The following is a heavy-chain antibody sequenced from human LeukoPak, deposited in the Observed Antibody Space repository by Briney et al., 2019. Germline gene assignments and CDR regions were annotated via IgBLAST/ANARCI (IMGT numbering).Heavy chain of an antibody. V-gene: IGHV3-21*01. D-gene: IGHD4-23*01. CDR1: GFTFSSYS. CDR2: ISSSSSYI. J-gene: IGHJ4*02. CDR3: ARASGPNYGGNRFALDY. Sequence: PGGSLRLSGAASGFTFSSYSMNWVRQAPGKGLEWVSSISSSSSYIYYADSVKGRFTISRDNAKNSLYLQMNSLRAEDTAVYYCARASGPNYGGNRFALDYWGQGTLVTVSS.